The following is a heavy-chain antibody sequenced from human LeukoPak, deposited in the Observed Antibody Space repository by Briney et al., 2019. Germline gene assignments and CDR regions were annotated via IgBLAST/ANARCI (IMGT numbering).Heavy chain of an antibody. J-gene: IGHJ4*02. CDR3: VTGATQIWLFY. Sequence: GSLRLSRADPGFTFRKAWMDWVWQASGKGLGLGCRIKSKTDGGTIDYAAPVKGRFTISRDDSKNTLYLQMDSLKTEDTAVYYCVTGATQIWLFYWGQGTLVTVSS. CDR1: GFTFRKAW. D-gene: IGHD5-18*01. CDR2: IKSKTDGGTI. V-gene: IGHV3-15*01.